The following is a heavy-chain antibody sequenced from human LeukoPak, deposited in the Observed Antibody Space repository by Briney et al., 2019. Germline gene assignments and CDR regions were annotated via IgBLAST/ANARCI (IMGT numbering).Heavy chain of an antibody. V-gene: IGHV3-23*01. D-gene: IGHD3-10*01. Sequence: GGSVRLSCAASGFTFSSYAMNWVRQAPGKGLEWVSSISGGAGGASYADSVKGRFTMSRDNSKNTLYLQMNSLRAEDTAVYYCAKDGGYGSGSYYPDYWGEGTVDTVSS. J-gene: IGHJ4*02. CDR3: AKDGGYGSGSYYPDY. CDR2: ISGGAGGA. CDR1: GFTFSSYA.